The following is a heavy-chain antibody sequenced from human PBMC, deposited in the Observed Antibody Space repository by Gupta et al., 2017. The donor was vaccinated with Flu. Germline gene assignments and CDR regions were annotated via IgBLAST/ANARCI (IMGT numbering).Heavy chain of an antibody. CDR2: ISGSGGST. D-gene: IGHD2-21*02. CDR3: AKFQIVVVTAIRENYFDY. V-gene: IGHV3-23*01. CDR1: GFTFSSYA. J-gene: IGHJ4*02. Sequence: EVQLLASGGGLVQPGGSLRLSCAASGFTFSSYAMSWVRQAPGKGLEWVSAISGSGGSTYYADSVKGRFTISRDNSKNTLYLQMNSLRDEDTAVYYCAKFQIVVVTAIRENYFDYWGQGTLVTVSS.